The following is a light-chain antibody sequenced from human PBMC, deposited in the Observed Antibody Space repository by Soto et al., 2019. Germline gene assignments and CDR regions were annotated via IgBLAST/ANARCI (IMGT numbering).Light chain of an antibody. J-gene: IGLJ1*01. V-gene: IGLV2-14*03. CDR3: SSYTSSGTYV. CDR2: DVI. Sequence: QSVLTQSASVSGSPGQSITISCAGTSSDVGGYNYVSWYQQHPGKAPKLMNYDVINRPSGVSDRFSGSKSGNSASLTISWLQAQDEADYYCSSYTSSGTYVFGTGTKVTVL. CDR1: SSDVGGYNY.